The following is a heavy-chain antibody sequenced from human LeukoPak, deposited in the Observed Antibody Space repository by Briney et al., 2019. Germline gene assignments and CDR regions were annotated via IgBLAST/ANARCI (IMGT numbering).Heavy chain of an antibody. CDR2: VNTDGDT. CDR3: ARSRSGSVAGTSDY. Sequence: GGSLRVSCAASGFTFSRYAMSWVRQAPGKGLEWVSSVNTDGDTYYTDSVKGRFTISRDVSWNTLFLQMISLRAEDTALYYCARSRSGSVAGTSDYWGQGTLVIVSS. V-gene: IGHV3-23*01. J-gene: IGHJ4*02. D-gene: IGHD6-19*01. CDR1: GFTFSRYA.